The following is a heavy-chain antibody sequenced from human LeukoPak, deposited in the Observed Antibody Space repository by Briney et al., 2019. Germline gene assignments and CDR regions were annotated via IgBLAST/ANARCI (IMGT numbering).Heavy chain of an antibody. Sequence: TLSLTCTVSGYSISSGYYWGWIRQPPGKALEWLALIYWDDDKRYSPSLKSRLTITKDTSKNQVVLTMTNMDPVDTATYYCAHRRAGSGWYALDIWGQGTMVTVSS. J-gene: IGHJ3*02. CDR1: GYSISSGYYW. CDR2: IYWDDDK. V-gene: IGHV2-5*02. CDR3: AHRRAGSGWYALDI. D-gene: IGHD6-19*01.